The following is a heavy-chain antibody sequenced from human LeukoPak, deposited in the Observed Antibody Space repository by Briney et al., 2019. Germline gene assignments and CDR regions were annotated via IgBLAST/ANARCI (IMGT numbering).Heavy chain of an antibody. V-gene: IGHV1-8*01. J-gene: IGHJ4*02. CDR3: ARGRYGSSTSCYNY. CDR2: MNPNSGNT. Sequence: ASVKVSCKASGYTFTSYVINWVRQATGQGLEWMGWMNPNSGNTGYAQKFQGRVTMTRNTSISTAYMELSSLRSEDTAVYYCARGRYGSSTSCYNYWGQGTLVTVSS. D-gene: IGHD2-2*02. CDR1: GYTFTSYV.